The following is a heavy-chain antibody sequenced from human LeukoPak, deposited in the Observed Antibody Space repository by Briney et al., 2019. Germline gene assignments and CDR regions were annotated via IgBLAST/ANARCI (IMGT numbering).Heavy chain of an antibody. Sequence: ASVKVSCKASGYTFTSYYMHWVRRAPGQGLEWMGIINPSGGSTSYAQKFQGRVTVTRDTSTSTVYMELSSLRSEDTAVYYCARDLGGSCIDYWGQGTLVTVSS. D-gene: IGHD2-15*01. CDR3: ARDLGGSCIDY. V-gene: IGHV1-46*01. J-gene: IGHJ4*02. CDR2: INPSGGST. CDR1: GYTFTSYY.